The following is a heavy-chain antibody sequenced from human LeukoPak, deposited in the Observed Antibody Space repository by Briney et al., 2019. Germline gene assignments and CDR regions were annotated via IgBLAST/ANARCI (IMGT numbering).Heavy chain of an antibody. CDR1: GFTFSSYG. Sequence: GGSLRLSCAASGFTFSSYGMHWVRQAPGKGLEWVAVISYDGSNKYYADPVKGRFTISRDNSKNTLYLQMNSLRAEDTAVYYCAKVLSGSYSGGDYWGQGTLVTVSS. D-gene: IGHD1-26*01. J-gene: IGHJ4*02. CDR3: AKVLSGSYSGGDY. CDR2: ISYDGSNK. V-gene: IGHV3-30*18.